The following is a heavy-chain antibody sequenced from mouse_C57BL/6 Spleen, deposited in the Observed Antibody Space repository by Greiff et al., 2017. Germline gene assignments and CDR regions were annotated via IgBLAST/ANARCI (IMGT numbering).Heavy chain of an antibody. CDR2: INPNNGGT. J-gene: IGHJ3*01. CDR1: GYTFTDYN. V-gene: IGHV1-18*01. Sequence: EVQLVESGPELVKPGASVKIPCKASGYTFTDYNMDWVKQSHGKSLEWIGDINPNNGGTIYNQKFKGKATLTVDKSSSTAYMELRSLTSEDTAVYYCARSDFGWFAYWGQGTLVTVSA. CDR3: ARSDFGWFAY.